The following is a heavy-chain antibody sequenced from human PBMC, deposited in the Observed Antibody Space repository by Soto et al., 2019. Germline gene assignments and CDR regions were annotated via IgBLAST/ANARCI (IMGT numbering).Heavy chain of an antibody. CDR2: IYNSGSN. CDR1: GDSVNNGRYD. V-gene: IGHV4-30-4*08. CDR3: ARGPAGDKVEY. Sequence: QVQLQESGPGLVEPSQTLSLTCSVSGDSVNNGRYDWSWIRQTPGKGLEWIGHIYNSGSNYSNPSLRSRIHISVDTSKNQVSLKLSSVTAAETAVYYCARGPAGDKVEYWGQGTLVTVSS. J-gene: IGHJ4*02. D-gene: IGHD7-27*01.